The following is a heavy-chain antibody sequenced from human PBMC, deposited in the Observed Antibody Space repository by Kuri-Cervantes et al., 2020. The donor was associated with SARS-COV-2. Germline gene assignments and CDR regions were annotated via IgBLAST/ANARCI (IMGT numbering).Heavy chain of an antibody. V-gene: IGHV1-18*01. CDR3: ARDPRGWYYYDSSGQLDY. D-gene: IGHD3-22*01. CDR1: GYTFTSYG. J-gene: IGHJ4*02. CDR2: INPSGGST. Sequence: ASVKVSCKASGYTFTSYGISWVRQAPGQGLEWMGIINPSGGSTSYAQKFQGRVTMTTDTSTSTAYMELRSLRSDDTAVYYCARDPRGWYYYDSSGQLDYWGQGTLVTVSS.